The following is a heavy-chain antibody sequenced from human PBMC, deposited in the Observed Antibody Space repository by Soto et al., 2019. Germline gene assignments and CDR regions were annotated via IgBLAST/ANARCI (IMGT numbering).Heavy chain of an antibody. V-gene: IGHV3-48*01. CDR1: GFTFSSYS. CDR2: ISSSSSTI. Sequence: GGSLRLSCAASGFTFSSYSMNWVRQAPGKGLEWVSYISSSSSTIYYADSVKGRFTISRDNAKNSLYLQMNSLRAEDTAVYYCAREYCSSTSCLNWFNPWGQGTLITVSS. J-gene: IGHJ5*02. D-gene: IGHD2-2*01. CDR3: AREYCSSTSCLNWFNP.